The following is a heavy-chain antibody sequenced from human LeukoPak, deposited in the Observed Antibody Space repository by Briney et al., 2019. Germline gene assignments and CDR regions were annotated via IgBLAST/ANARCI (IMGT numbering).Heavy chain of an antibody. Sequence: GGSLRLSCAASGFTFSSYGMHWVRQAPGKGLEWVAVISYDGSNIYYADSVKGRFTISRDNSKNTLYLQMDSLRAEDTAVYYCAKGDDSSGYSRFDYWGQGTLVTVSS. CDR1: GFTFSSYG. CDR3: AKGDDSSGYSRFDY. D-gene: IGHD3-22*01. V-gene: IGHV3-30*18. J-gene: IGHJ4*02. CDR2: ISYDGSNI.